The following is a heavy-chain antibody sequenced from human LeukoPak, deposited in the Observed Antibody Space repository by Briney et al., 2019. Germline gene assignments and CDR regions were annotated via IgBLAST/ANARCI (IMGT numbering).Heavy chain of an antibody. J-gene: IGHJ6*02. CDR2: INPNSGGT. D-gene: IGHD3-22*01. CDR3: ARNFWDYYDSSGYPYYYGMDV. Sequence: ASVKVSCKASGYTFTGYYMHWVRQAPGQGLEWMGWINPNSGGTNYAQKFQGRVTMTRNTSISTAYMELSSLRSEDTAVYYCARNFWDYYDSSGYPYYYGMDVWGQGTTVTVSS. V-gene: IGHV1-2*02. CDR1: GYTFTGYY.